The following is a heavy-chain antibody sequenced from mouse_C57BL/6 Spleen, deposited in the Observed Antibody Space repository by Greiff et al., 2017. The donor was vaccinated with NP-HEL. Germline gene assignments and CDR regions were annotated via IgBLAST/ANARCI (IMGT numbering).Heavy chain of an antibody. CDR1: GFTFSDYG. Sequence: EVKLMESGGGLVKPGGSLKLSCAASGFTFSDYGMHWVRQAPEKGLEWVVYISSGSSTIYYADTVKGRFTISRDNAKNTLFLQMTSLRSEDTAMYYCARWYDGYPYWYFDVWGTGTTVTVSS. CDR3: ARWYDGYPYWYFDV. J-gene: IGHJ1*03. CDR2: ISSGSSTI. V-gene: IGHV5-17*01. D-gene: IGHD2-3*01.